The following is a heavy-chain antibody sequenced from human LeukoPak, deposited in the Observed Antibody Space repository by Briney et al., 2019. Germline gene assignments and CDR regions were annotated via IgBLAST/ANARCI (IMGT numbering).Heavy chain of an antibody. Sequence: ASVKVSCKASGYTFTSYAMNWVRQAPGQGLEWMGWINTNTGNPTYAQGFTGRFVFSLDTSVSTAYLQISSLKAEDTAVYYCARDVLSSGHSPTDAFDIWGQGTMVTVSS. CDR1: GYTFTSYA. D-gene: IGHD3-22*01. CDR2: INTNTGNP. CDR3: ARDVLSSGHSPTDAFDI. J-gene: IGHJ3*02. V-gene: IGHV7-4-1*02.